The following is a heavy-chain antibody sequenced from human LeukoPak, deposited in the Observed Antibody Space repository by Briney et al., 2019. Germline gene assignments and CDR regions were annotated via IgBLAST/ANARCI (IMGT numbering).Heavy chain of an antibody. CDR1: GFTFSTYL. D-gene: IGHD1-14*01. CDR3: ARALRTSRQDLSDG. V-gene: IGHV3-23*01. CDR2: ITDSGRST. J-gene: IGHJ4*02. Sequence: PGGSLRLSCAASGFTFSTYLMRWVRQAPGKGLEWVSSITDSGRSTYYADSVKGRFTISRDNSKNTLYLQMNSLGAEDTALSYRARALRTSRQDLSDGCGQGSLVTVSA.